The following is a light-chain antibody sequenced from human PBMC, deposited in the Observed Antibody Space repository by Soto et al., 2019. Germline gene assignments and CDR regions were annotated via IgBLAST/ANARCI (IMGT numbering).Light chain of an antibody. V-gene: IGKV1-5*03. Sequence: ILMSQSPSSLSASVGDRVTITCRASQDLDKWLAWYQQKPGKAPNLLIYKSSTLREGVPSRFSDFGSGKKYFLTFGTLQPDDFGPYYSQQFSFNWTCAQGTRVNTK. CDR2: KSS. J-gene: IGKJ1*01. CDR3: QQFSFNWT. CDR1: QDLDKW.